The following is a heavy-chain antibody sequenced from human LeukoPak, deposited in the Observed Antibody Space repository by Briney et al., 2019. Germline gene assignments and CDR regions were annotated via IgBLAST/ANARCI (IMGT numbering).Heavy chain of an antibody. CDR3: ARHLAYGDYPLDY. D-gene: IGHD4-17*01. J-gene: IGHJ4*02. CDR1: GGSISSSSYY. V-gene: IGHV4-39*01. Sequence: SETLSLTCTVSGGSISSSSYYWGWIRQPPGKGLEWIGSIYYSGSTYYNPSLKSRVTVSVDTSKNQFSLKLSSVTAADTAVYYCARHLAYGDYPLDYWGQGTLVTVSS. CDR2: IYYSGST.